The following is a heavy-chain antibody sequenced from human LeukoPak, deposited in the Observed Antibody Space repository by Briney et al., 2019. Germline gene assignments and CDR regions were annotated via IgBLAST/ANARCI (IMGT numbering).Heavy chain of an antibody. Sequence: PGKSLRLSCAASGFTFNAHAMYWVRQVPGKGLEWVSGISWRSDSIGYADSVRGRFTISRDNAENFLYLQMNSLRAEDTALYYCAKSQGAVAGPVDFWGQGTLVTVSS. CDR3: AKSQGAVAGPVDF. CDR1: GFTFNAHA. J-gene: IGHJ4*02. V-gene: IGHV3-9*01. D-gene: IGHD6-19*01. CDR2: ISWRSDSI.